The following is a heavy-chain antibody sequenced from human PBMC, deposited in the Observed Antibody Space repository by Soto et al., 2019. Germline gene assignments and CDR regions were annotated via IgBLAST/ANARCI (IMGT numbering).Heavy chain of an antibody. J-gene: IGHJ3*02. V-gene: IGHV3-30*18. CDR2: ISDDGSDK. D-gene: IGHD7-27*01. Sequence: QVHLVESGGGVVQPGRSLRLSCAVSGFTFSSYGMYWVRQTPGKGPEWVAVISDDGSDKYYADSVKGRFTISRDNSKNTLYLQMNSLRVEDTAIYYCAKDLTHACDIWGQGTMVTVSS. CDR3: AKDLTHACDI. CDR1: GFTFSSYG.